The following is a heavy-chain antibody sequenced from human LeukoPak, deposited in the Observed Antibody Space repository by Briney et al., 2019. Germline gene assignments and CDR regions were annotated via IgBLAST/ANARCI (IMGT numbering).Heavy chain of an antibody. CDR3: ARDWKF. CDR1: GFGPSSYE. Sequence: GGSLRPSRAASGFGPSSYEMNWVRQAPGQGLKWGSYSSSSGTTNHSADSVKGRFTISRDNAKNSLYLQMNYRRAEDTAVYYCARDWKFWGQGTLVTVSS. V-gene: IGHV3-48*03. CDR2: SSSSGTTN. J-gene: IGHJ4*02. D-gene: IGHD1-1*01.